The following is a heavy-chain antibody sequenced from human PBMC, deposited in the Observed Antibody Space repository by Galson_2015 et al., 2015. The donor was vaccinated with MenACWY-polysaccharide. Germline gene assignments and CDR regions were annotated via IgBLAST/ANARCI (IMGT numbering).Heavy chain of an antibody. D-gene: IGHD6-13*01. Sequence: SLRLSCAASGFSFSAYGMSWVRQAPGRGLEWVAVIQYDGSKKVYADSVKGRFTISRDNSKNTLFLEMNSLGAEDTAVYYCAREGSRIVFHAFDTWGQGTMVTVSS. CDR3: AREGSRIVFHAFDT. CDR1: GFSFSAYG. CDR2: IQYDGSKK. V-gene: IGHV3-33*08. J-gene: IGHJ3*02.